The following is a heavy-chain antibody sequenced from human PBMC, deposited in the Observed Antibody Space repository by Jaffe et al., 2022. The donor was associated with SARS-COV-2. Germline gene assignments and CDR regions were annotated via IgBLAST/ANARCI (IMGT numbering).Heavy chain of an antibody. J-gene: IGHJ4*02. V-gene: IGHV3-11*01. CDR2: ISGGGRAV. Sequence: QVQVVESGGGLVKPGGSLRLSCAASGLTFTDQYMTWVRQAPGKGPEWVSFISGGGRAVFYADSVKGRFTVSRDNAKNSLYLQMNSLRVEDTAMYYCATLHYYSSEYWGQGTLVTVSP. CDR3: ATLHYYSSEY. D-gene: IGHD1-26*01. CDR1: GLTFTDQY.